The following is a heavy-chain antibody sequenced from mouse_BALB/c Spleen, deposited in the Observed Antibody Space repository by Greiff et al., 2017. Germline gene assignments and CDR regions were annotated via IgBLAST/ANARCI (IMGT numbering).Heavy chain of an antibody. CDR2: INPSNGRT. CDR1: GYTFTSYW. V-gene: IGHV1S81*02. J-gene: IGHJ2*01. Sequence: VQLQQPGAELVKPGASVKLSCKASGYTFTSYWMHWVKQRPGQGLEWIGEINPSNGRTNYNEKFKSKATLTVDKSSSTAYMQLSSLTSEDSAVYYCARWVYFDYWGQGTTLTVSS. CDR3: ARWVYFDY.